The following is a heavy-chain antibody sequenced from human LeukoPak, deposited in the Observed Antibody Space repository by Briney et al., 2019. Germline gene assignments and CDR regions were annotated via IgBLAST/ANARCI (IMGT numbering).Heavy chain of an antibody. V-gene: IGHV4-34*01. J-gene: IGHJ4*02. CDR2: IDHSGST. Sequence: PSETLSLTCAVHGGSFSSYYWSWIRQPPGKGLEWIGEIDHSGSTKYNPSLKSRVSISVDTSKNQFSLKLKSVTDADTAVYYCARLRWGMVTYDYWGQGTLVTVSS. D-gene: IGHD5-18*01. CDR3: ARLRWGMVTYDY. CDR1: GGSFSSYY.